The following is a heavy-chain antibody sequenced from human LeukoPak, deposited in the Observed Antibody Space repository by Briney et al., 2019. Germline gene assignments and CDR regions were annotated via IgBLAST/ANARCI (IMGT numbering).Heavy chain of an antibody. J-gene: IGHJ4*02. Sequence: SETLSLTCAVYGGSFSGYYWSWIRQPPGKGLEWIGRIYTSGSTNYNPSLKSRVTMSVDTSKNQFSLKLSSVTAADTAVYYCARDSRGYSAYFDYWGQGTLVTVSS. CDR1: GGSFSGYY. CDR3: ARDSRGYSAYFDY. V-gene: IGHV4-59*10. CDR2: IYTSGST. D-gene: IGHD5-12*01.